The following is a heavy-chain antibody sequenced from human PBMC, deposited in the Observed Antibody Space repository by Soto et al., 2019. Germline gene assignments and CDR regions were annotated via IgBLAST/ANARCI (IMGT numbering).Heavy chain of an antibody. CDR1: GFPLVTS. CDR3: GPLGNFGVVMGH. Sequence: EVQLVESGGGLVQPGGSLGSSCPAPGFPLVTSWCTWSRQVPGRGLVWVSRISRDGIGTTYAESVKGRFTISRDNTKNTLSLQMNSLRVEDTAVYYCGPLGNFGVVMGHWGQGTLVTVSS. V-gene: IGHV3-74*03. J-gene: IGHJ4*02. D-gene: IGHD3-3*01. CDR2: ISRDGIGT.